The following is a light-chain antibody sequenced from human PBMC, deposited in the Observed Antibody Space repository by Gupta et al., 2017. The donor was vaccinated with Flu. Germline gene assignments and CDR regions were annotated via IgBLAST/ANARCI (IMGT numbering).Light chain of an antibody. J-gene: IGLJ3*02. CDR3: ALYLGEGIWM. Sequence: QTVVTPEPALSVASGGAVSLTCVLTSGSISTDHYPTWYQQTPGRPPRTLIYNTDTRSSGVPDRFSGSILGNQAALTITGAQADDESYFYCALYLGEGIWMFGGGTKLTVL. CDR1: SGSISTDHY. CDR2: NTD. V-gene: IGLV8-61*01.